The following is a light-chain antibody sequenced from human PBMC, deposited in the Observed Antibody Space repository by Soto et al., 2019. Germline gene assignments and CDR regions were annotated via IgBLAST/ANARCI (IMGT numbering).Light chain of an antibody. CDR1: SSDIGGYNF. CDR3: SSYTSTSPLAV. CDR2: GVT. J-gene: IGLJ1*01. V-gene: IGLV2-14*03. Sequence: VLTQPAAVSGSPGQSITISCTETSSDIGGYNFVSWYQHYPGKAPQLMIYGVTNRPSGVSHRFSGSKSGNTASLTISGLQAEDEADYYCSSYTSTSPLAVFGPGTKVTVL.